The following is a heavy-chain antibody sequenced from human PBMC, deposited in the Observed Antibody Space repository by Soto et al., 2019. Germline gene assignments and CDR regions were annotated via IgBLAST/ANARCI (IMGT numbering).Heavy chain of an antibody. V-gene: IGHV1-69*01. J-gene: IGHJ4*02. CDR3: ARHLLAVGSRSGG. CDR2: IIPLIGTT. CDR1: GDTFTSYA. Sequence: QVQLVQSGAEVKKPGSSVKVSCKISGDTFTSYAINWVRQAPGPGLEYMGGIIPLIGTTNYAQKFQGRVTMTADASTNTAYIDLASLRSEDTAIYYCARHLLAVGSRSGGWGQGTLGSVSS. D-gene: IGHD3-3*01.